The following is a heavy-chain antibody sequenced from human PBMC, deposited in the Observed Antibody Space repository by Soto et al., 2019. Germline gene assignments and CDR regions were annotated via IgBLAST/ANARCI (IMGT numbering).Heavy chain of an antibody. CDR2: VHYSGST. Sequence: LSLTCTVSGASISSSYWSWIRQSPGKGLEWIGYVHYSGSTKSNPSLKSRVTISVDTSKNQFSLKLSSVTAADTAVYYCARGYYDSSGQSNTFDIWGQGTMVTVSS. CDR3: ARGYYDSSGQSNTFDI. V-gene: IGHV4-59*01. CDR1: GASISSSY. J-gene: IGHJ3*02. D-gene: IGHD3-22*01.